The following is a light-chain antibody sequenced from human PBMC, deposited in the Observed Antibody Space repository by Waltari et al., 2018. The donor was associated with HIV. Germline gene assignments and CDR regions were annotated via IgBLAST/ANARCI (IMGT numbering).Light chain of an antibody. CDR2: DNN. J-gene: IGLJ2*01. CDR3: GSWDNTLSAGV. V-gene: IGLV1-51*01. CDR1: SSNIGNNY. Sequence: QSVLTQPPSVSAAPGQKVTISCSGRSSNIGNNYVSWFQQFPGTAPTLLIHDNNKRRSGIPDRFSGSKSGTSATLGITGLQTGDEADYYCGSWDNTLSAGVFGGGTKLTVL.